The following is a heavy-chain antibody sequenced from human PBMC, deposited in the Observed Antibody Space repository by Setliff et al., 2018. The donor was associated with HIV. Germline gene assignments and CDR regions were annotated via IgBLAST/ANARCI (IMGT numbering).Heavy chain of an antibody. CDR1: GYTFTSYA. J-gene: IGHJ4*02. D-gene: IGHD3-22*01. CDR3: ARDREYYYDNSGSPSFDY. Sequence: GASVKVSCKTSGYTFTSYAISWVRQAPGQGLEWMGGIIPILGIANYAQKFQGRVTITADKSTSTAYMELSGLRSEDTAVYYCARDREYYYDNSGSPSFDYWGQGTLVTVSS. V-gene: IGHV1-69*10. CDR2: IIPILGIA.